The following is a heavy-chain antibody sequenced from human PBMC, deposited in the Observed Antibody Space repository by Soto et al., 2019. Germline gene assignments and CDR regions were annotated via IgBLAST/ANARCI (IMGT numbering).Heavy chain of an antibody. V-gene: IGHV6-1*01. CDR2: TYYRSKWYN. CDR1: GDSVSSNSAA. D-gene: IGHD6-6*01. CDR3: ARDLEYSSSSMARAVARIFDY. Sequence: QSQTLSLTCAISGDSVSSNSAAWNWIRQSPSRGLEWLGRTYYRSKWYNDYAVSVKSRITINPDTSKNQFSLQLNSVTPEDTVVYYCARDLEYSSSSMARAVARIFDYWGQGTLVTVSS. J-gene: IGHJ4*02.